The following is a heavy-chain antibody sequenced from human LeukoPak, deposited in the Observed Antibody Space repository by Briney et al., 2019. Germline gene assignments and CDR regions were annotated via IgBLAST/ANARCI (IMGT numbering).Heavy chain of an antibody. V-gene: IGHV4-61*02. J-gene: IGHJ6*03. CDR2: IYASGST. D-gene: IGHD3-3*01. CDR3: ARDRITIFGVPEDYYYIDV. Sequence: SQTLSLTCTVSGGSISSTGYYWSWMRQPAGKGLEWIGRIYASGSTNYNPSLKSRVTISVDTSNNHFSLKLTSVTAADTAVYYCARDRITIFGVPEDYYYIDVWGKGTTVTVSS. CDR1: GGSISSTGYY.